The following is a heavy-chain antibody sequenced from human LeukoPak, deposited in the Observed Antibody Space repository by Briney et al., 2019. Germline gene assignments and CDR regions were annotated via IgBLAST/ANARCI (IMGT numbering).Heavy chain of an antibody. CDR3: AKVCRWELQIDY. Sequence: GGSLRLSCAASGFTFSSYGMHWVRQAPGKGLEWVAVISYDGSNEYYAASVKGRFTISRDNSKNTLYLQMNSLRAEDTAVYYCAKVCRWELQIDYWGQGTLVTVSS. D-gene: IGHD1-26*01. CDR1: GFTFSSYG. V-gene: IGHV3-30*18. J-gene: IGHJ4*02. CDR2: ISYDGSNE.